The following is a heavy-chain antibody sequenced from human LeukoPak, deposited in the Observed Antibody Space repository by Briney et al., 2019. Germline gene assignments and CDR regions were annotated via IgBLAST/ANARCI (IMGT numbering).Heavy chain of an antibody. Sequence: SETLSLTCAVYGGSFSGYYWSWIRQPPGKGLEWIGEINHSGSTNYNPSLKSRVTISVDTSKNQFSLKLSSVTAADTAVYYCARSRGVVPAANDYWGQGTLVTVSS. V-gene: IGHV4-34*01. CDR3: ARSRGVVPAANDY. D-gene: IGHD2-2*01. CDR1: GGSFSGYY. J-gene: IGHJ4*02. CDR2: INHSGST.